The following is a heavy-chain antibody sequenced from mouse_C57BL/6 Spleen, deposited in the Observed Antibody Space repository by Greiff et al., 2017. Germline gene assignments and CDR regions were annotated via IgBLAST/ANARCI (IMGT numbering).Heavy chain of an antibody. CDR3: TRWGGNYGMDD. J-gene: IGHJ4*01. Sequence: QVQLQQSGAELVRPGASVTLSCKASGYTFTDYEMHWVKQTPVHGLEWIGAIDPETGGTAYNQKFKGKAILTADKSSSTAYMELRSLTSEDSAVYYCTRWGGNYGMDDWGQGTSVTVSS. CDR2: IDPETGGT. V-gene: IGHV1-15*01. CDR1: GYTFTDYE.